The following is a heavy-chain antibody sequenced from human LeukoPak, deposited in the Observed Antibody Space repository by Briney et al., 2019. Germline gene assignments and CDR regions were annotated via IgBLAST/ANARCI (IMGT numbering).Heavy chain of an antibody. Sequence: ASVKVSCKASGYTFTGYYMHWVRQAPGHGLEWMGWINPNSGGTNYAQKFQGRVTMTRDTSISTAYMELSRLRSDDTAVYYCARARNYYYDSSGYYDYWGQGTLVTVSS. CDR2: INPNSGGT. V-gene: IGHV1-2*02. CDR3: ARARNYYYDSSGYYDY. D-gene: IGHD3-22*01. CDR1: GYTFTGYY. J-gene: IGHJ4*02.